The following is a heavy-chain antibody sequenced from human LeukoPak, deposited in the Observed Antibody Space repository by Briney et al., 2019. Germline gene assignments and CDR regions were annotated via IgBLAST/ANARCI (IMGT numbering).Heavy chain of an antibody. CDR2: ISGSGGST. D-gene: IGHD6-19*01. CDR1: GFTFSSYA. CDR3: AKDPGEYSSGWYN. V-gene: IGHV3-23*01. J-gene: IGHJ4*02. Sequence: GGSLRLPCAASGFTFSSYAMSWVRQAPGKGLEWVSAISGSGGSTYYADSVKGRFTISRDNSKNTLYLQMNSLRAEDTAVYYCAKDPGEYSSGWYNWGQGTLVTVSS.